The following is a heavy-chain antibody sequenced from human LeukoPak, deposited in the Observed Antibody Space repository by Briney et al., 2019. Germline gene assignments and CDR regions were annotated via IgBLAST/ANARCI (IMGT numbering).Heavy chain of an antibody. Sequence: ASVKVSCKASGYTFTSYGISWVRQAPGQGLEWMGWISAYNGNTNYAQKLQGRVTMTTDTSTSTAYMELRSLRSDDTAVYYCARNYDSSGYFVYYYYYYMDVWGKGTTVTISS. J-gene: IGHJ6*03. CDR1: GYTFTSYG. D-gene: IGHD3-22*01. CDR3: ARNYDSSGYFVYYYYYYMDV. CDR2: ISAYNGNT. V-gene: IGHV1-18*01.